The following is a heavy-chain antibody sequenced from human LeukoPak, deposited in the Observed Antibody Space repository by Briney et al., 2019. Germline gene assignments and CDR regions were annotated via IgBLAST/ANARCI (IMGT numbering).Heavy chain of an antibody. Sequence: GGSLRLSCAASGFTLSSYSMNWVRQAPGKGLEWVSYISSSSSTIYYADSVKGRFTISRDNAKNSLYLQMNSLRDEDTAVYYCARGGEYSYGYNYYYGMDVWGQGTTVTVSS. CDR2: ISSSSSTI. V-gene: IGHV3-48*02. J-gene: IGHJ6*02. D-gene: IGHD5-18*01. CDR3: ARGGEYSYGYNYYYGMDV. CDR1: GFTLSSYS.